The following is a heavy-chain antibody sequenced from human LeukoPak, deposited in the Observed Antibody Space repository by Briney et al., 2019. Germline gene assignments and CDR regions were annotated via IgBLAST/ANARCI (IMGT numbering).Heavy chain of an antibody. Sequence: PSETLSLTCTISGDFISSYYWSWIRQPPGKGLEWIGYIWHSGNTNYNPSLKSRVTISVDMSRNQFSLKLSSVTAADTAVYYCAWFGELLPFDYWGQGTLVTVSS. V-gene: IGHV4-59*12. D-gene: IGHD3-10*01. CDR2: IWHSGNT. J-gene: IGHJ4*02. CDR1: GDFISSYY. CDR3: AWFGELLPFDY.